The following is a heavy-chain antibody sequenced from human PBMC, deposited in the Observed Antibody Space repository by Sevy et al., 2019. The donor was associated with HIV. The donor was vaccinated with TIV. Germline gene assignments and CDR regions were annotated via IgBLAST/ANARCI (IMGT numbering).Heavy chain of an antibody. CDR1: GFTFSSYA. Sequence: GGSLRLSCAASGFTFSSYAMSWVRQTPGKGLEWVSAISGSDGRTYYIDSVKGRFTITRDNSKNTVDLQMSSLRADDTAFYYCVREASIHIGCHSLADFWGQGTLVSDSS. CDR2: ISGSDGRT. D-gene: IGHD5-12*01. V-gene: IGHV3-23*01. J-gene: IGHJ1*01. CDR3: VREASIHIGCHSLADF.